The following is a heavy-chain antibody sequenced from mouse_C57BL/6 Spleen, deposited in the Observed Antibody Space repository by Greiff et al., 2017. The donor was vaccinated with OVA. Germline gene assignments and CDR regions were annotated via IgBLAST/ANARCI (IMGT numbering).Heavy chain of an antibody. V-gene: IGHV2-2*01. J-gene: IGHJ4*01. CDR1: GFSLTSYG. CDR2: IWSGGST. CDR3: ARLLYYAMDY. Sequence: QVQLQQSGPGLVQPSQSLSITCTASGFSLTSYGVHWVRQSPGQGLEWLGVIWSGGSTAYYAAFISRLSISKDNSKSRVFFKMNSLQADDTAIYYCARLLYYAMDYWGQGTSVTVST.